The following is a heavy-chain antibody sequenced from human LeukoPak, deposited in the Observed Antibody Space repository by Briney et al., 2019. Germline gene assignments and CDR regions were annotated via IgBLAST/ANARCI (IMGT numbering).Heavy chain of an antibody. Sequence: GGSLRLSCAASGFTFSSYTMTWVRQAPGKGLEWVSSITRSSHYIYYADSVKGRFTISRDNAKNSLYLQMNSLRAEDTAVYYCARDYNDYYFDYWGQGTLVTVSS. CDR1: GFTFSSYT. J-gene: IGHJ4*02. CDR2: ITRSSHYI. D-gene: IGHD3-10*01. CDR3: ARDYNDYYFDY. V-gene: IGHV3-21*04.